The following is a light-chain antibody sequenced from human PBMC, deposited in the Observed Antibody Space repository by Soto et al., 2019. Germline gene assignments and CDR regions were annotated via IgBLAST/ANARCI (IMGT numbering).Light chain of an antibody. CDR1: SIDVGGYNY. CDR2: DVS. CDR3: SSYTISSTLA. V-gene: IGLV2-14*01. Sequence: QSALTQPASVSGSPGQSITISCTGTSIDVGGYNYVSWYQQHPGKAPKLMIYDVSNRPSGVSNRFSGSKSGNTASLTISGLQAEDEADYYCSSYTISSTLAFGGGTNLTVL. J-gene: IGLJ2*01.